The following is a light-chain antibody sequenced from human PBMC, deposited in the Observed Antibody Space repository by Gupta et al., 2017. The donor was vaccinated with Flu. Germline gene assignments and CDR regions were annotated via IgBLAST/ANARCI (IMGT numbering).Light chain of an antibody. CDR1: SDVGGYTA. CDR3: SSYAGNNKFNLV. Sequence: SDVGGYTAVYWDQHHPGKAPKLIIVGVDQRPSGIPARFSGSKSGNTASLTVSGLQAEDEADYYCSSYAGNNKFNLVFGTGTKVTVL. CDR2: GVD. V-gene: IGLV2-8*01. J-gene: IGLJ1*01.